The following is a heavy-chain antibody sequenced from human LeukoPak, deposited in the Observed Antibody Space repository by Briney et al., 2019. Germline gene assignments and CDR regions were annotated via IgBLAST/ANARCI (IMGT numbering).Heavy chain of an antibody. CDR3: ARDIYGDYFFDY. CDR2: ISGSGGST. D-gene: IGHD4-17*01. Sequence: GGSLRLSCAASGFTFSSYAMSWVRQAPGKGLEWVSAISGSGGSTYYADSVKGRFTISRDNSKNTLYLQMNSLRAEDTAVYYCARDIYGDYFFDYWGQGTLVTVSS. V-gene: IGHV3-23*01. CDR1: GFTFSSYA. J-gene: IGHJ4*02.